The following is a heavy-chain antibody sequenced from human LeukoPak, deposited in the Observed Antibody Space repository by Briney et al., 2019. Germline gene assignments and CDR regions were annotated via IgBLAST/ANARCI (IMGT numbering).Heavy chain of an antibody. J-gene: IGHJ4*02. Sequence: GGSLRLSCEASGFTFSSAWMSWVRQAPGKGLELVANTKQDGSGKYYVDSVEGRFTVSRDNAKNSLYLQMNSLRAEDTAVYYCARENYNWNPDQGYKVFDYWGQGILVTVSS. CDR3: ARENYNWNPDQGYKVFDY. D-gene: IGHD1-20*01. CDR2: TKQDGSGK. CDR1: GFTFSSAW. V-gene: IGHV3-7*01.